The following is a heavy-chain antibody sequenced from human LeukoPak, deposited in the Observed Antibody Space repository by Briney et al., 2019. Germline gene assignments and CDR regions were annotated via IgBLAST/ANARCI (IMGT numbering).Heavy chain of an antibody. CDR3: ARRDGGSSSWYSSAFDI. J-gene: IGHJ3*02. Sequence: PSETLSLTCTVSGGSISSYYWSWIRQPPGKGLEWIGYIYYSGSTNYNPSLKSRVTISVDTSKNQFSLKLSSVTAADTAVYYCARRDGGSSSWYSSAFDIWGQGTMVTVSS. CDR2: IYYSGST. V-gene: IGHV4-59*08. CDR1: GGSISSYY. D-gene: IGHD6-13*01.